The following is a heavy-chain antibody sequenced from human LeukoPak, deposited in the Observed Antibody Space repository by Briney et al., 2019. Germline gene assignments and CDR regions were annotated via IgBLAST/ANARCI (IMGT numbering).Heavy chain of an antibody. Sequence: GGSLRLSCAASGSTFNSYSMNWVRQAPGKGLEWVSSISSSSSSIYYADSVKGRFTISRDNAKNSLYLHMNSLRAEATAGYYCGRASGDIVETATMGSYWGQGTLVTVSS. V-gene: IGHV3-21*01. J-gene: IGHJ4*02. CDR2: ISSSSSSI. CDR3: GRASGDIVETATMGSY. D-gene: IGHD5-18*01. CDR1: GSTFNSYS.